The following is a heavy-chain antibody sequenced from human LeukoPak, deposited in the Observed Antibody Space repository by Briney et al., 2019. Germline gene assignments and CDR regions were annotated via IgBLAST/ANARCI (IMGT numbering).Heavy chain of an antibody. CDR1: GFTFSSYS. Sequence: PGGSLRLSCAASGFTFSSYSMNWIRQPPGKGLEWIMSLYYGGSTYFNPSLKSRITISVDTSRNQFSLKVTSATAADTAFYYCARNQVPYYSLIEPGGGFDLWGQGTLVAVSS. V-gene: IGHV4-59*05. J-gene: IGHJ3*01. CDR2: LYYGGST. D-gene: IGHD1-14*01. CDR3: ARNQVPYYSLIEPGGGFDL.